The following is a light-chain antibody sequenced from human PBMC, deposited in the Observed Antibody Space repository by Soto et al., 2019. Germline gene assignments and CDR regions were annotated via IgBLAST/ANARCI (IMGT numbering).Light chain of an antibody. V-gene: IGKV3-20*01. CDR2: KAV. CDR1: QSVSGTS. Sequence: VLTQSPGTLSLSPGDRATLSCRASQSVSGTSLAWYLQKPGQAPRLLIYKAVSRAAGIPDRFSGSGSGTDFSLTINRLEPDDFAVYYGQLYGTSPLTFGQGTNVDIK. CDR3: QLYGTSPLT. J-gene: IGKJ1*01.